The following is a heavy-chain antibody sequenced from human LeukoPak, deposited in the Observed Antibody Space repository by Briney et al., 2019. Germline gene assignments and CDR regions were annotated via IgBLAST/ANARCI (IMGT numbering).Heavy chain of an antibody. CDR1: GYTFTSYY. Sequence: ASVKVSCKASGYTFTSYYMHWVRQATGQGLEWMRWMNPNSGNTGYAQKFQGRVTMTRNTSISTAYMELSSLRSEDTAVYYCARAGGYCGRISCPYYFDYWGQGSLVAVSS. V-gene: IGHV1-8*02. J-gene: IGHJ4*02. D-gene: IGHD2-15*01. CDR3: ARAGGYCGRISCPYYFDY. CDR2: MNPNSGNT.